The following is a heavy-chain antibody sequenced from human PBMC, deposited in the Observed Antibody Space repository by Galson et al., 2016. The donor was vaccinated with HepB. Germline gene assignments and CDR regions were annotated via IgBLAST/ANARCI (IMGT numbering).Heavy chain of an antibody. D-gene: IGHD2-21*02. CDR2: MNPNSGNT. J-gene: IGHJ6*02. CDR3: ARGVVCYGDRCTYSGMDV. Sequence: SVKVSCKGSGYSFTNYQINRVRQATGQGLEWLGWMNPNSGNTLYAQKFQGRVPMTSDTSISTAYMELRSLTSEDTAIYYCARGVVCYGDRCTYSGMDVWGQGTTVTVSS. CDR1: GYSFTNYQ. V-gene: IGHV1-8*02.